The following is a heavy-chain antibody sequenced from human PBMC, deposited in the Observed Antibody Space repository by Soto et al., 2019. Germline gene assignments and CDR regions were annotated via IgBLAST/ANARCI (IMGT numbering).Heavy chain of an antibody. D-gene: IGHD2-15*01. CDR1: GFTFSNYG. V-gene: IGHV3-23*01. CDR3: AKDSATFGRFDF. Sequence: GGSLRLSCAASGFTFSNYGMSWVRQPPGKGLEWVATISGNGADTYYPDSVKGRFTISRDNSKNMVYLQMSSLRVDDMATYYCAKDSATFGRFDFWGQGTRGTVS. CDR2: ISGNGADT. J-gene: IGHJ4*02.